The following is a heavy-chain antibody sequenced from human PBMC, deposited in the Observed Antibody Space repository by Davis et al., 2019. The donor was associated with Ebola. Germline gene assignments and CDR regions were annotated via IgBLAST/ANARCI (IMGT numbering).Heavy chain of an antibody. D-gene: IGHD1-1*01. Sequence: SVKVSCKASGGTFSSYTISWVRQAPGQGLEWMGRIIPIFGAANYAQKFQGRVMITADESTSTAYMELSSLRSEDTAVYYCARAQFPTTSDHWGQGTLVTVSS. CDR2: IIPIFGAA. V-gene: IGHV1-69*13. CDR3: ARAQFPTTSDH. J-gene: IGHJ4*02. CDR1: GGTFSSYT.